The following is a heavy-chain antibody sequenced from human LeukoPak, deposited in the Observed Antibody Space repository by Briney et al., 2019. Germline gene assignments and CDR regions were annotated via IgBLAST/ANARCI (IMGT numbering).Heavy chain of an antibody. Sequence: SQTLSLTCTVSGGSISSSSYYWGWIRQPPGKGLEWIGSIYYSGSTYYNPSLKSRVTISVDTSKNQFSLKLSSVTAADTAVYYCASWALSSSWYLGAFDIWGQGTMVTVSS. V-gene: IGHV4-39*07. J-gene: IGHJ3*02. CDR1: GGSISSSSYY. CDR3: ASWALSSSWYLGAFDI. D-gene: IGHD6-13*01. CDR2: IYYSGST.